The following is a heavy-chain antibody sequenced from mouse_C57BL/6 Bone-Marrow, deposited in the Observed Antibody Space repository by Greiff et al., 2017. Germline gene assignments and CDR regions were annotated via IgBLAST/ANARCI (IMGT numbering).Heavy chain of an antibody. CDR1: GYSITSGYY. CDR2: ISYDGSN. V-gene: IGHV3-6*01. J-gene: IGHJ2*01. Sequence: EVQLQESGPGLVKPSQSLSLTCSVTGYSITSGYYWNWIRQFPGNKLEWMGYISYDGSNNYNPSLKNRISITRDTSKNQFLLKLNSVTTEDTATYYCARETTVANYFDYWGQGTTLTVSS. D-gene: IGHD1-1*01. CDR3: ARETTVANYFDY.